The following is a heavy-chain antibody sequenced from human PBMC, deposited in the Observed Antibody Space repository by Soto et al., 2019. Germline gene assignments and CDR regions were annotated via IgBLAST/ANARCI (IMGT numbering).Heavy chain of an antibody. CDR1: GFNFNSYG. D-gene: IGHD2-21*02. Sequence: PGGSLRLSCAASGFNFNSYGIHRVRQAPGKGLEWVAVTWYDGSNKYYTDSVKGRFTISRDNSKNTLYLQMNSLRAEDTAVYYCAKDTVVTHQDLNWFDPWGQGTLVTVSS. J-gene: IGHJ5*02. CDR2: TWYDGSNK. CDR3: AKDTVVTHQDLNWFDP. V-gene: IGHV3-30*02.